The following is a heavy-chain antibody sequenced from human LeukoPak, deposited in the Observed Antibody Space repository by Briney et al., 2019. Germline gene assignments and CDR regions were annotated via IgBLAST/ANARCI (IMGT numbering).Heavy chain of an antibody. CDR3: AREFSPEDAFDL. J-gene: IGHJ3*01. D-gene: IGHD1-14*01. V-gene: IGHV3-74*01. Sequence: GGSLRLSCTASGFTLTNNWMPWVRQVPGKGLEWVSRVNTYGTNTNYADSVRGRFTISRDNAKNTLYLQMDSLRAEDSAIYYCAREFSPEDAFDLWGQGTRVTVSS. CDR1: GFTLTNNW. CDR2: VNTYGTNT.